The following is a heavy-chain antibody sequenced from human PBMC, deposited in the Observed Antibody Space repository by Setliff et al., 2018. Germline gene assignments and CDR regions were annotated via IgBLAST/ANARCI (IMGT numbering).Heavy chain of an antibody. CDR2: SSSSGNSK. J-gene: IGHJ4*02. CDR3: VNHNPARWAVTGTPLDQ. Sequence: PGGSLRLSCAASGFSFTTYTMNWIRQAPGKGLEWVSSSSSSGNSKYYADSVRGRFTISRDNSKNTLYLQMSSLRAEDTAVYYCVNHNPARWAVTGTPLDQWGQGTLVTVSS. D-gene: IGHD6-19*01. CDR1: GFSFTTYT. V-gene: IGHV3-23*01.